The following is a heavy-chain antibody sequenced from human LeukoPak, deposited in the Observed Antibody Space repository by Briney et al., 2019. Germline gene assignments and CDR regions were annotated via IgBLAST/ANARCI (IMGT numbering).Heavy chain of an antibody. CDR1: GGSFSGYY. Sequence: NPSETLSLTCAVYGGSFSGYYWSWIRQPPGKGLEWLSFISSSSRTIHYAGSVKGRFTISRDNGENSLYLQMNSLRGEDTAIYYCARDPNYSASGLYFDYWGQGALVTVSS. D-gene: IGHD3-10*01. CDR3: ARDPNYSASGLYFDY. CDR2: ISSSSRTI. J-gene: IGHJ4*02. V-gene: IGHV3-11*04.